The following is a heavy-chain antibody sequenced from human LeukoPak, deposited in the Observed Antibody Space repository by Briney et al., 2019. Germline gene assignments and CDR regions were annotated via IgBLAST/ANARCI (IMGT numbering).Heavy chain of an antibody. CDR2: ISSSSSTI. J-gene: IGHJ6*02. Sequence: PGGSLRLSCAASGFTFSSYSMNWVRQAPGKGLEWVSYISSSSSTIYYADSVKGRFTISRDNAKNSLYLQMNSLKAEDTAVYYCSVDLGEADGGYHYGLDVWGQGTTVTVSS. CDR3: SVDLGEADGGYHYGLDV. CDR1: GFTFSSYS. V-gene: IGHV3-48*01. D-gene: IGHD4-17*01.